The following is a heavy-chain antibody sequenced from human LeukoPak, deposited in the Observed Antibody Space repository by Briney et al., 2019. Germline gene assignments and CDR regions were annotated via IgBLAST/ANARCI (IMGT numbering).Heavy chain of an antibody. CDR3: AREEERIAIFGVTNSRFDY. CDR2: IMPIFDTA. V-gene: IGHV1-69*13. Sequence: ASVKVSCKASGGTFSNYAISWVRQAPGQGLEWMGGIMPIFDTADYAQKFQGRITITADESTSSVYMELSSLRSEDTAVYYCAREEERIAIFGVTNSRFDYWGQGTLVTVSS. D-gene: IGHD3-3*01. J-gene: IGHJ4*02. CDR1: GGTFSNYA.